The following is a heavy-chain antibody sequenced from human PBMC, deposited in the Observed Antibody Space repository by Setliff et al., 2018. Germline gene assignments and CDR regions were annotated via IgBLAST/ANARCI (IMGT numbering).Heavy chain of an antibody. CDR1: GGAISSSSYY. J-gene: IGHJ4*02. CDR3: ASLPYYDSSGYSLSYY. Sequence: LSLTCTVSGGAISSSSYYWGWIRQPPGKGLEWIGSIYYSGSTYYNPSLKSRVTISVDTSKNQFSLKLSSVTAADTAVYYCASLPYYDSSGYSLSYYWGQGTLVTVSS. CDR2: IYYSGST. D-gene: IGHD3-22*01. V-gene: IGHV4-39*01.